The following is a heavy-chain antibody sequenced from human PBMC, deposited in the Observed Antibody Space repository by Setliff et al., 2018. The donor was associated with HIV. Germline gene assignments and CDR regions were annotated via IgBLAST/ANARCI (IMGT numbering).Heavy chain of an antibody. CDR1: GFAFSTFD. V-gene: IGHV3-23*01. D-gene: IGHD5-12*01. CDR2: VSPSGYTT. CDR3: ARGGEMATIWGGGFDI. J-gene: IGHJ3*02. Sequence: PGGSLRLSCEASGFAFSTFDMNWVRQTPGKGLEWVAAVSPSGYTTYYADSVKGRFTVSRDDSKNMLFLQMSSLGADDTAVYYCARGGEMATIWGGGFDIWGQGTMVTVSS.